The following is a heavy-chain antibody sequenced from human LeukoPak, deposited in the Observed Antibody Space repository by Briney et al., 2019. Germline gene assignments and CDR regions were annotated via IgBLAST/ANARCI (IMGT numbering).Heavy chain of an antibody. V-gene: IGHV3-23*01. CDR1: GFTFSSYG. D-gene: IGHD6-19*01. J-gene: IGHJ4*02. CDR2: ISGSGGST. CDR3: AREMAGTVDY. Sequence: PGGSLRLSCAASGFTFSSYGMSWVRQTPGKGLEWVSAISGSGGSTYYADSVKGRFTISRDNSKNTLYLQMNSLRTEDTAVYYCAREMAGTVDYWGQGTLVTVSS.